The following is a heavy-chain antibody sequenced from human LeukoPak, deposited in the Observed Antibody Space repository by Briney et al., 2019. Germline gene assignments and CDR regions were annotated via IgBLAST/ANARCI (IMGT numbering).Heavy chain of an antibody. CDR1: GFTFSSYW. CDR3: ARDSYYGDYEWGGPHC. J-gene: IGHJ4*02. V-gene: IGHV3-7*01. Sequence: GGSLRLSCAASGFTFSSYWMSWVRQAPGKGLEWVANIKQDGSEKYYVDSVKGRFTISRDNAKNSLYLQMNSLRAEDTAVYYCARDSYYGDYEWGGPHCWGQGTLVTVSS. D-gene: IGHD4-17*01. CDR2: IKQDGSEK.